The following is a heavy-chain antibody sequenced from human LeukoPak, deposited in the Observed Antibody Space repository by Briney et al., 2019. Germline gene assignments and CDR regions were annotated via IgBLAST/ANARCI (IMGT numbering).Heavy chain of an antibody. CDR1: GFTFSNYW. CDR2: INKDGSET. Sequence: GGSLRLPCVASGFTFSNYWMAWLRHAPGRGLEWVANINKDGSETYYLDSVRGRFTISRDNAKNSLYLQMNTLGAEDTAVYYCVRELVVGPAEYFQNWGQGTLVTVSS. D-gene: IGHD2-15*01. CDR3: VRELVVGPAEYFQN. V-gene: IGHV3-7*01. J-gene: IGHJ1*01.